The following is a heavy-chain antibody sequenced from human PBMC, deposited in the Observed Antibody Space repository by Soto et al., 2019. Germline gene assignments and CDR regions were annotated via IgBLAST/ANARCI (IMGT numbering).Heavy chain of an antibody. CDR3: GKERAARGIDY. D-gene: IGHD6-6*01. J-gene: IGHJ4*02. CDR2: ISTSGGNR. V-gene: IGHV3-23*01. Sequence: EVRLLESGGGLVQPGGSLRLSCAASGFTYTNYAMTWVRQTPGKGLEWVSTISTSGGNRYYADSVKGRFTISRDNSENTLYLQINSLRVDDTALYYCGKERAARGIDYWGPGTLVTVSS. CDR1: GFTYTNYA.